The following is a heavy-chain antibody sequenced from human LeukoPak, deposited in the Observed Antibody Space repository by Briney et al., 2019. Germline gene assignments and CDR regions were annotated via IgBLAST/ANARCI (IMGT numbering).Heavy chain of an antibody. Sequence: GGSLRLSCAAPGFTFSSYWMSWVRQAPGKGLEWVANIKQDGSEKYYVDSVKGRFTISRDNAKKSLYLQMNSLRAEDTAVYYCARDGGVPDAFDIWGQGTMVTVSS. J-gene: IGHJ3*02. V-gene: IGHV3-7*01. CDR1: GFTFSSYW. D-gene: IGHD3-16*01. CDR2: IKQDGSEK. CDR3: ARDGGVPDAFDI.